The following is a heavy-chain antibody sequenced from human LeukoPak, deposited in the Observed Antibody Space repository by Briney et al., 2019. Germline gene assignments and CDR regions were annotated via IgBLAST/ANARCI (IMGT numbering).Heavy chain of an antibody. CDR2: INSDGSST. V-gene: IGHV3-74*01. CDR1: GFTFSSYE. D-gene: IGHD3-22*01. CDR3: ARVQQYDKFDY. J-gene: IGHJ4*02. Sequence: GGSLRLSCAASGFTFSSYEMNWVRHAPGKGLVWVSRINSDGSSTSYADSVKGRFTISRDNAKNSLYLQMNSLRAEDTAFYYCARVQQYDKFDYWGQGTLVTVSS.